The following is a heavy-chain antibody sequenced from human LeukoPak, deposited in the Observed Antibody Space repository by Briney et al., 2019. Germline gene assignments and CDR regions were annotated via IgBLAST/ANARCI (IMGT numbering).Heavy chain of an antibody. CDR3: ARGGDILTGPSDY. CDR1: GYTFNTYG. Sequence: ASVKVSCRASGYTFNTYGISWVRQAPGQRPEWMGWINTDNGNTKYAQKFQGRVTITADESTSTAYMELSSLRSEDTAVYYCARGGDILTGPSDYWGQGTLVTVSS. D-gene: IGHD3-9*01. CDR2: INTDNGNT. J-gene: IGHJ4*02. V-gene: IGHV1-18*01.